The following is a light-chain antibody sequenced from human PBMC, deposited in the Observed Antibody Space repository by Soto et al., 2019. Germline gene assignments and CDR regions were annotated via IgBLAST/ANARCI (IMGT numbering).Light chain of an antibody. CDR1: SSDVGGYNY. V-gene: IGLV2-14*01. Sequence: QSALTQPASVSGSPGQSITISCTGTSSDVGGYNYVSWYQQHPGKAPQLMIYDVSNRPSGVSNRFSGSKSGNTASLTISGLPAEDAADYYCSSYTSRSTLYDFGTVTKLTVL. J-gene: IGLJ1*01. CDR3: SSYTSRSTLYD. CDR2: DVS.